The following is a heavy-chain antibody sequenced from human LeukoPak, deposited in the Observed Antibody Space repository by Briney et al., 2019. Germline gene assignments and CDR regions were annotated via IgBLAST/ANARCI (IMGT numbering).Heavy chain of an antibody. CDR2: ISWDGGST. CDR3: AKDGRATTGGYFQH. J-gene: IGHJ1*01. D-gene: IGHD1-14*01. CDR1: GFTFDDYT. Sequence: GGSLRLSCAASGFTFDDYTMHWVRQAPGKGLEWVSLISWDGGSTYYADSVKGRFTISRDNSKNSLYLQMNSLRTEDTALYYCAKDGRATTGGYFQHWGRGTLVTVSS. V-gene: IGHV3-43*01.